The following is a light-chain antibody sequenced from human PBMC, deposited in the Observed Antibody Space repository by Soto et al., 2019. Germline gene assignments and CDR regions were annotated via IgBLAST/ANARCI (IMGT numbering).Light chain of an antibody. Sequence: DIQMTQSPSSLSASVGDRVTITCRASENIRSYLNWYLHKPGKAPKLLIYGASTLQSGVPSRFSGSGSGTHFTLTISNLQPEDCATYFCQQSYNSPPTFGLGTRWIS. CDR1: ENIRSY. V-gene: IGKV1-39*01. CDR2: GAS. CDR3: QQSYNSPPT. J-gene: IGKJ1*01.